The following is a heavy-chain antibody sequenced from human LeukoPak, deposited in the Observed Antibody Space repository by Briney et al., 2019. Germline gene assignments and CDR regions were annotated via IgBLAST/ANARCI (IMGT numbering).Heavy chain of an antibody. CDR1: GFTFSSYV. CDR2: ISFDGSNE. CDR3: ARQYCSGGSCLTYFDY. J-gene: IGHJ4*02. Sequence: GGSLRLSCAASGFTFSSYVMHWVRQAPGKGLEWVAIISFDGSNEYYADSVKGRFTISRDNSKNTLYLQMNSLRAADTAVYYCARQYCSGGSCLTYFDYWGQGTLVTVSS. D-gene: IGHD2-15*01. V-gene: IGHV3-30*04.